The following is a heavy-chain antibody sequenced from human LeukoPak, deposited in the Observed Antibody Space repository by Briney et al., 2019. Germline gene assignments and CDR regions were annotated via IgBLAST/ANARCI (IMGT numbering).Heavy chain of an antibody. CDR1: GFTFSSYA. Sequence: QAGGSLRLSCAASGFTFSSYAMSWVRQAPGKGLEWVSAISGSGGSTYYADSVKGRFTISRDNSKNTLCLQMNSLRAEDTAVYYCAKAVGGYYDSSGYYYYYGMDVWGQGTTVTVSS. V-gene: IGHV3-23*01. CDR2: ISGSGGST. CDR3: AKAVGGYYDSSGYYYYYGMDV. D-gene: IGHD3-22*01. J-gene: IGHJ6*02.